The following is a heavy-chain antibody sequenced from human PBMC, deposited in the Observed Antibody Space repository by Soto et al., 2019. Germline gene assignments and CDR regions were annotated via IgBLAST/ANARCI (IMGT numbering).Heavy chain of an antibody. CDR1: GYTFTSYA. CDR3: ARDTYPQGHYYYGMDV. J-gene: IGHJ6*02. V-gene: IGHV1-18*01. CDR2: ISGYNGNT. Sequence: QVQLVQSGAEVKKPGASVKVSCKASGYTFTSYAITWVRQAPGQGLEWMGWISGYNGNTNYAQKLQGRVTMTTDTSTETAYMELRSRRSDDTAVYYCARDTYPQGHYYYGMDVWGQGTTVTVSS.